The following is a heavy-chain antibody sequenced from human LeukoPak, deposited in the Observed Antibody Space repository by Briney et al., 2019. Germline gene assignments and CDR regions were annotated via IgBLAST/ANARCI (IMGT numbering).Heavy chain of an antibody. V-gene: IGHV4-39*01. CDR2: LYYSGNI. Sequence: SETLSLTCTVSGGSISSSSYYWGWICQPPGKGLEWIGSLYYSGNIFYNPSLKSRVTISVDTSKNRFSLKLSSVTAADTAVYYCARGYDSSGYPFDYWGQGTLVTVSS. J-gene: IGHJ4*02. D-gene: IGHD3-22*01. CDR1: GGSISSSSYY. CDR3: ARGYDSSGYPFDY.